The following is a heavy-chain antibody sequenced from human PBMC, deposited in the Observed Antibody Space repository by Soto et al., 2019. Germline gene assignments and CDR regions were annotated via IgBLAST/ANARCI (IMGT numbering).Heavy chain of an antibody. Sequence: PSETLSLTCAVYGGSLSSYYWSWIRQPPGKGLEWIGEINPSGTTNYNPSLKSRVTISVDTSKNQFSLKPSSVTAADTAVYHCALAPAAHILHWGQGTLVTVSS. J-gene: IGHJ1*01. CDR3: ALAPAAHILH. CDR1: GGSLSSYY. CDR2: INPSGTT. V-gene: IGHV4-34*01. D-gene: IGHD2-2*01.